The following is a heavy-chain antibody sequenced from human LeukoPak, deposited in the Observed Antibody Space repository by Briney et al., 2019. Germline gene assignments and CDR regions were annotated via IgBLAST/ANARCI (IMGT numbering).Heavy chain of an antibody. CDR3: VRVKGTYFDF. CDR1: GFPFSSYS. J-gene: IGHJ4*02. V-gene: IGHV3-48*01. CDR2: ISASGSNI. D-gene: IGHD1-1*01. Sequence: GGSLRLSRAASGFPFSSYSMNWVRQAPGKGLEWVSYISASGSNIYYLDSVKGRFTVSRDNAMNSLFLQMDRPRAEDTAVYYCVRVKGTYFDFWGQGTLVTVSS.